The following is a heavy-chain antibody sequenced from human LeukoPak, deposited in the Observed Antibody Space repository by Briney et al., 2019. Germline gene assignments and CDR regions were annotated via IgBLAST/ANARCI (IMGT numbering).Heavy chain of an antibody. CDR3: ARVLPTREFDY. J-gene: IGHJ4*02. CDR2: IYSGGST. V-gene: IGHV3-53*01. CDR1: GFTVSSNY. D-gene: IGHD1-26*01. Sequence: GGSLRLSCAASGFTVSSNYMSWVRQAPGKGLEWVSVIYSGGSTYYADSVKGRFTISRDNSKNTLYLQMNSLRAEDTAVYYCARVLPTREFDYWGQGTLVTVSS.